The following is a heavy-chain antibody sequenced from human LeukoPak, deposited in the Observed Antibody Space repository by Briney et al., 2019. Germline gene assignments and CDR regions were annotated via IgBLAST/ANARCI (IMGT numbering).Heavy chain of an antibody. Sequence: ASVKVSCKASGYTFTSYGISWVRQAPGQGLEWMGWISAYNGNTNYAQKLQGRVIMTTDTSTSTAYMELRSLRSDDTAVYYCARASLGYSGYDNQFSFDYWGQGTLVTVSS. CDR3: ARASLGYSGYDNQFSFDY. CDR2: ISAYNGNT. D-gene: IGHD5-12*01. CDR1: GYTFTSYG. J-gene: IGHJ4*02. V-gene: IGHV1-18*01.